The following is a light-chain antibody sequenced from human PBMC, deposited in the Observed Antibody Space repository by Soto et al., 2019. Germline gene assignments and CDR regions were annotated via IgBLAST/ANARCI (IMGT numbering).Light chain of an antibody. V-gene: IGLV1-40*01. CDR1: SSNIGAGYD. CDR3: QSYDSSLSGYV. Sequence: QSELTQPPSVSGAPGQRVTISCTGSSSNIGAGYDVHWYQQLPGTAPKLLIYGNSNRPSGVPDRFSGSKSGTSASPAITGLQAEDEADYYCQSYDSSLSGYVFGTGTKLTVL. CDR2: GNS. J-gene: IGLJ1*01.